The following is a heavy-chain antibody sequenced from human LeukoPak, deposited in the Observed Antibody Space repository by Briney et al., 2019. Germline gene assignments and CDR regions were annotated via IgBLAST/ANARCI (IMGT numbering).Heavy chain of an antibody. Sequence: SETLSLTCAVYGGSFSAYYWSWIRQPPGKGLEWIGEINHSGSTNYNPSLKSRVTISVDTSKNQFSLKLSSVTAADTAVYYCARRRGYSYGYGPFLDYWGQGTLVTVSS. V-gene: IGHV4-34*01. CDR2: INHSGST. CDR1: GGSFSAYY. J-gene: IGHJ4*02. CDR3: ARRRGYSYGYGPFLDY. D-gene: IGHD5-18*01.